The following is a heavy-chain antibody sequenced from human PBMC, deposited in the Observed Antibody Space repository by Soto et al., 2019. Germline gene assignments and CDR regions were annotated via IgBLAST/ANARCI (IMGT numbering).Heavy chain of an antibody. J-gene: IGHJ3*02. CDR3: ARVRYFDPYAFDI. Sequence: VGSLRLSGAASGFTFSRYWMHWVRQAPGKGLVWVSRINSDGSSTSYADSVKGRFTISRDNAKNTLYLQMNSLRAEDTAVYYCARVRYFDPYAFDIWGQGTMVTVSS. D-gene: IGHD3-9*01. CDR2: INSDGSST. CDR1: GFTFSRYW. V-gene: IGHV3-74*01.